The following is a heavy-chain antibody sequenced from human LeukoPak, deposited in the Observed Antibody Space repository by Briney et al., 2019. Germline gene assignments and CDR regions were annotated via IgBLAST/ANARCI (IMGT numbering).Heavy chain of an antibody. V-gene: IGHV3-23*01. Sequence: QTGGSLRLSCAASGFTFSSYAMSWVRQTPEKGLEWVSTISAGGGCTYYADSVKGRFTISRDNAKNSLYLQMNSLRAEDSAVYYCARDGNMGAEIDYWGQGTLVTVSS. J-gene: IGHJ4*02. CDR3: ARDGNMGAEIDY. CDR2: ISAGGGCT. CDR1: GFTFSSYA. D-gene: IGHD1-26*01.